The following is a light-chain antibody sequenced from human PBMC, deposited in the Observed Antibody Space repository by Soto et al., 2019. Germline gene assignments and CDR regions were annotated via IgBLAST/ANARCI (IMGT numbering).Light chain of an antibody. CDR2: EVS. CDR1: SSDVGGYNY. Sequence: QSALTQPASVSGSPGQSITISCTGTSSDVGGYNYVSWYQQHAGKAPKLMLYEVSNRPSGVSNRFSGSKSGSTASLTVSGLQADDEADYYCLSYGGSNNYVFGTGTKV. V-gene: IGLV2-14*01. J-gene: IGLJ1*01. CDR3: LSYGGSNNYV.